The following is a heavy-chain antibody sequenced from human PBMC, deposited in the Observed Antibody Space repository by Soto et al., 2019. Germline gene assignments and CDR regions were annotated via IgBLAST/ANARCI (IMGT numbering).Heavy chain of an antibody. CDR1: CGAISSGGYY. Sequence: QVQLQESGPVLVKPSQTLSLTCTVSCGAISSGGYYWSWIHQHPGKGLEWIGHIYDSGTAYYSPSLESRVTISVDTSKNQFSLKLSSVTAADTAVYYCASYCRGDCSGYWGQGTLVTVSS. CDR3: ASYCRGDCSGY. CDR2: IYDSGTA. V-gene: IGHV4-31*03. J-gene: IGHJ4*02. D-gene: IGHD2-21*02.